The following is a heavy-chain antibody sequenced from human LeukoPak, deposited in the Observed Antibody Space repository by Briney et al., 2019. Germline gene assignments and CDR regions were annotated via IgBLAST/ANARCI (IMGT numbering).Heavy chain of an antibody. CDR3: VTVGRQFSRYLDY. Sequence: PGGSLRLSCAASGFTFSEAWMSWVRQAPGKGLEWVGLIKHKYDGGTTDYAAPVKGRFTVSRDDSKNTLYLQMNALGTEDTAVYYCVTVGRQFSRYLDYWGQGTLVTVSS. CDR1: GFTFSEAW. CDR2: IKHKYDGGTT. J-gene: IGHJ4*02. V-gene: IGHV3-15*05. D-gene: IGHD6-6*01.